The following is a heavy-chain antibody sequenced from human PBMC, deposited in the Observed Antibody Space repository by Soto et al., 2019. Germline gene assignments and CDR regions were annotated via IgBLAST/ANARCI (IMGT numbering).Heavy chain of an antibody. D-gene: IGHD4-4*01. CDR1: GGSISSSSYY. CDR3: ATNYAYYYYYGMDV. V-gene: IGHV4-39*01. J-gene: IGHJ6*02. Sequence: PSETLSLTCTVSGGSISSSSYYWGWIRQPPGKGLEWIGSIYYSGSTYYNPSLKSRVTISVDTSKSQFSLKLSSVTAADTAVYYCATNYAYYYYYGMDVWGQGTPVTV. CDR2: IYYSGST.